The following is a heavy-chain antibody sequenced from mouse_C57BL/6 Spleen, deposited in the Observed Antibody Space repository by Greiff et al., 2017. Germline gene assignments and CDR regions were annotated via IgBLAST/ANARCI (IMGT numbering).Heavy chain of an antibody. J-gene: IGHJ4*01. V-gene: IGHV1-82*01. CDR2: IYPGDGDT. Sequence: QVQLQQSGPELVKPGASVKISCKASGYAFSSSWMNWVKQRPGKGLEWIGRIYPGDGDTNYNGKFKGKATLTANKTSSTAYMQLSSLTSEDSAVYFCAPKACCSGDYAMDYWGQGTSVTVSS. CDR3: APKACCSGDYAMDY. D-gene: IGHD6-1*01. CDR1: GYAFSSSW.